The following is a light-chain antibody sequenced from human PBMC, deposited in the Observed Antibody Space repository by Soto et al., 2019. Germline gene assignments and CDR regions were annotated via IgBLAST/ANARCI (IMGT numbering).Light chain of an antibody. CDR1: QSISIW. CDR3: QHYNYYSWT. CDR2: GTS. Sequence: DIHMTQSPSTLSASVGDRVTITCRASQSISIWLAWYQQKPGRAPNLLIYGTSSLESGVPSRFSGSGSGTEFPRTISSLQPDDFATYYCQHYNYYSWTFGQGTKVEIK. J-gene: IGKJ1*01. V-gene: IGKV1-5*03.